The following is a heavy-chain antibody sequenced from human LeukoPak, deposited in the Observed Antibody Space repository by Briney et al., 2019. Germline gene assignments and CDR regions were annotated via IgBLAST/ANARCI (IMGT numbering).Heavy chain of an antibody. D-gene: IGHD3-22*01. J-gene: IGHJ4*02. CDR1: GLTFDDYA. Sequence: GGSLRLSCAVSGLTFDDYAMSWVRQAPGRGLEWVSAISKSGGHTYYTPSAKGRFTIYRDNSKNTQYLQMNSLRAEDTAVYYCARVDDSSGYSGDYWGQGTLVTVSS. V-gene: IGHV3-23*01. CDR3: ARVDDSSGYSGDY. CDR2: ISKSGGHT.